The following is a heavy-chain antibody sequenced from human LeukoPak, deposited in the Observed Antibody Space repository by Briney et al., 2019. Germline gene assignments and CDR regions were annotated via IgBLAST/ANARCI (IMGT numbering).Heavy chain of an antibody. CDR3: AREGVPAAHFDY. CDR2: IYYSGST. CDR1: GGSISSGDYY. Sequence: SQTLSLTCTVSGGSISSGDYYWGWVRQPPGRGLEWIGYIYYSGSTYYNPSLKSRVTISVDTSKNQFSLKLSSVTAADTAVYYCAREGVPAAHFDYWGQGTLVTVSS. D-gene: IGHD2-2*01. V-gene: IGHV4-30-4*01. J-gene: IGHJ4*02.